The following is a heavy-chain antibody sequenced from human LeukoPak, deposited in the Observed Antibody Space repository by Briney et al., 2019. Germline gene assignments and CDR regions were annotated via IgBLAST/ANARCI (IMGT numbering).Heavy chain of an antibody. CDR2: INHSGST. V-gene: IGHV4-34*01. J-gene: IGHJ2*01. CDR1: GGSFSGYY. D-gene: IGHD6-19*01. Sequence: SETLSLTCAVSGGSFSGYYWSWIRQPPGKGLEWIGEINHSGSTNYNPSLKSRVTISVDTSMNQFSLKLSSVTAADTAVYYCARGPAAVAGWKYFDLWGRGTLVTVSS. CDR3: ARGPAAVAGWKYFDL.